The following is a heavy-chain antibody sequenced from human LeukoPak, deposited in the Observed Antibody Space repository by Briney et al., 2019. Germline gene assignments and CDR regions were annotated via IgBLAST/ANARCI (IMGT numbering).Heavy chain of an antibody. CDR2: ISGSGGST. D-gene: IGHD6-25*01. V-gene: IGHV3-23*01. CDR3: ARAGATVSTIWFDP. CDR1: GFTLNNYA. Sequence: PGGSLRLSCAASGFTLNNYAMHWVRQAPGKGLEWVSAISGSGGSTYYADSVKGRFTISRDNSKNMLYLQMNSLRAEDTAVYYCARAGATVSTIWFDPWGQGTLVTVSS. J-gene: IGHJ5*02.